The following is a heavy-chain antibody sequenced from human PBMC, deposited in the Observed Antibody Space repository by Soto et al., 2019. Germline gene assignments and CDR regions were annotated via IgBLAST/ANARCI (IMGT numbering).Heavy chain of an antibody. D-gene: IGHD6-13*01. CDR3: VKDRGPIAAAGPFDY. CDR1: GFTFSGYA. J-gene: IGHJ4*02. CDR2: ISSNGGST. Sequence: GGSLRLSCSASGFTFSGYAMHWVRQAPGKGLGYVSAISSNGGSTYYADSVKGRFTISRDNSKNTLYLQMSSLRAEDTAVYYCVKDRGPIAAAGPFDYWGPGTLVTVSS. V-gene: IGHV3-64D*06.